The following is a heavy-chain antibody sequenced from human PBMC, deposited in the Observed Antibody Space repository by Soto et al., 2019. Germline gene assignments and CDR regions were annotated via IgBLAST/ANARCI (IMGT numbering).Heavy chain of an antibody. CDR1: GFIFRTYG. V-gene: IGHV3-21*01. CDR2: IYSSGTFI. Sequence: VQLVESGGGLVKPGGSLRLSCTASGFIFRTYGMTWVRQAPGKGLEWVSSIYSSGTFIYYADSVKGRFTISSDDAKNSRFLQMNSLRAEDTAVYYCGRAIGRGIIRDWGQGTLVTVSS. J-gene: IGHJ4*02. D-gene: IGHD3-10*01. CDR3: GRAIGRGIIRD.